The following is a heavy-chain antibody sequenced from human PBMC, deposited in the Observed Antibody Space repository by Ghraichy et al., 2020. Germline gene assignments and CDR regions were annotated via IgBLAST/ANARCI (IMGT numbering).Heavy chain of an antibody. Sequence: ASVKVSCKASGYTFTNYFMHWVRQAPGQGLEWMGIINPSVGSTSYAQKLQDRVTMTRDTSTSTVYMELNSLRLDDTAVYYCVRDEHLAYCDGDCSHDAFDIWGQETMVTVSS. CDR1: GYTFTNYF. D-gene: IGHD2-21*02. V-gene: IGHV1-46*04. J-gene: IGHJ3*02. CDR2: INPSVGST. CDR3: VRDEHLAYCDGDCSHDAFDI.